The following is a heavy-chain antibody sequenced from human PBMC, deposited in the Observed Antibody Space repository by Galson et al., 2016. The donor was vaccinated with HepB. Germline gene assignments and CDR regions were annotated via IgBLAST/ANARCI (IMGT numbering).Heavy chain of an antibody. D-gene: IGHD3-10*01. CDR2: ISTNGGST. CDR1: GFTFSSYA. J-gene: IGHJ4*02. CDR3: VKAPYYYGSGSYWYYFDC. V-gene: IGHV3-64D*06. Sequence: SLRLSCAASGFTFSSYAMHWVRQAPGKGLEYVSAISTNGGSTYYADSVKGRFTISRDNSKNTLYLQMSSLRAEDKAVYYCVKAPYYYGSGSYWYYFDCWGLGTLVTVSS.